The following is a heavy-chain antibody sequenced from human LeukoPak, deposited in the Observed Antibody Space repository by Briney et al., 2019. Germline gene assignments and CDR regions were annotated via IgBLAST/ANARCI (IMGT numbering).Heavy chain of an antibody. CDR1: GGSISSYY. Sequence: SETLSLTCTVSGGSISSYYWSWIRQPPGKGLEWIGYIYYSGSTNYNPSLKSRVTISVDPSKNQFSLKLSSVTAADTAVYYCARDLDGRFDPWGQGTLVTVSS. V-gene: IGHV4-59*01. CDR3: ARDLDGRFDP. D-gene: IGHD3-9*01. J-gene: IGHJ5*02. CDR2: IYYSGST.